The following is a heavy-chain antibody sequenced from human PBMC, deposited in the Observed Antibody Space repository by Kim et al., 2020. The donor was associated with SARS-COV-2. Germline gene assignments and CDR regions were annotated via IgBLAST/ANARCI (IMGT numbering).Heavy chain of an antibody. CDR2: INPNSGGT. D-gene: IGHD2-2*01. Sequence: ASVKVSCKASGYTFTGYYMHWVRQAPGQGLEWMGRINPNSGGTNYAQKFQGRVTMTRDTSISTAYMELSRLRSDDTAVYYCARDGPLVVVVPAAYPCWGQGTLVTVSS. CDR3: ARDGPLVVVVPAAYPC. J-gene: IGHJ4*02. V-gene: IGHV1-2*06. CDR1: GYTFTGYY.